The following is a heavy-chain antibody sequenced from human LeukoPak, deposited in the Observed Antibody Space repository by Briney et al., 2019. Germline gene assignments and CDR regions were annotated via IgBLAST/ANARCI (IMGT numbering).Heavy chain of an antibody. CDR2: IYYSGST. CDR1: GGSISSYY. V-gene: IGHV4-59*01. Sequence: SETLSLTCTVSGGSISSYYWSWIRQPPGKGLEWIGYIYYSGSTNYNPSLKSRVTISVDTSKNQFSLKLSSVTAADTAVYYCARDRGSPEAGAFDIWGQGTMVTVSS. J-gene: IGHJ3*02. CDR3: ARDRGSPEAGAFDI. D-gene: IGHD1-26*01.